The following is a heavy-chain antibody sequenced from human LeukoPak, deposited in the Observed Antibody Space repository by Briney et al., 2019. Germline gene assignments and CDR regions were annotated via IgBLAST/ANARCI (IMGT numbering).Heavy chain of an antibody. CDR3: ARDFGYYDSSGYYSSDAFDI. V-gene: IGHV3-53*01. D-gene: IGHD3-22*01. CDR2: IYSGGST. CDR1: GFTVSSRY. J-gene: IGHJ3*02. Sequence: GGSLRLSCAASGFTVSSRYMSWVRQAPGKGLEWVSVIYSGGSTYYADSVKGRFTISRDNSKNTLYLQMNSLRAEDTAVYYCARDFGYYDSSGYYSSDAFDIWGQGTMVTVSS.